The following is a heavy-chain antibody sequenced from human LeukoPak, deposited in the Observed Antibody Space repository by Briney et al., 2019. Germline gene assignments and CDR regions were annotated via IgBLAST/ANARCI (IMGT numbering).Heavy chain of an antibody. J-gene: IGHJ4*02. V-gene: IGHV7-4-1*02. CDR3: ARGLSEFYYDSSGYPL. CDR1: GYTFTGYY. Sequence: ASVKVSCKASGYTFTGYYMHWVRQAPGQGLEWMGWINTNTGNPTYAQGFTGRFVFSLDTSVSTAYLQINSLKAEDTAVYYCARGLSEFYYDSSGYPLWGQGTLVTVSS. CDR2: INTNTGNP. D-gene: IGHD3-22*01.